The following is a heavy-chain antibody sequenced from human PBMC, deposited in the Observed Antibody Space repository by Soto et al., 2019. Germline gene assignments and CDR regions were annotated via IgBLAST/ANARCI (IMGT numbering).Heavy chain of an antibody. CDR3: ARLPRDCNKTSCYYADH. V-gene: IGHV5-51*01. Sequence: PGESLKISCRGSGYDCNTNRFGWVRQLPGRGLEWVGIMYPGDSDTRYNPSLQGHVTLSVDVTVSTAFLQWRSLETSDTGMYFCARLPRDCNKTSCYYADHWGQGTQVTVSS. D-gene: IGHD3-3*01. CDR1: GYDCNTNR. CDR2: MYPGDSDT. J-gene: IGHJ4*02.